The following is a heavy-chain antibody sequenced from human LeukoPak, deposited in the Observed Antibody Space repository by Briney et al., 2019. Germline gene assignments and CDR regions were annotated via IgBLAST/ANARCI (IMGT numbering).Heavy chain of an antibody. J-gene: IGHJ4*02. Sequence: SETLSLTCTVSGGSISSYYWSWIRQPPGKGLEWIGEINHSGSTNYNPSLKSRVTISVDTSKNQFSLKLSSVTAADTAVYYCARPPSQYGSGSYYNVRDYWGQGTLVTVSS. CDR3: ARPPSQYGSGSYYNVRDY. CDR1: GGSISSYY. V-gene: IGHV4-34*01. CDR2: INHSGST. D-gene: IGHD3-10*01.